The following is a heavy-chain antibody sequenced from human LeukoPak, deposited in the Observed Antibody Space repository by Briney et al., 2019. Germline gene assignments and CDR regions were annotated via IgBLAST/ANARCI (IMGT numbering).Heavy chain of an antibody. J-gene: IGHJ4*02. CDR3: AKIYGDSPYLDY. Sequence: SETLSLTCAVYGGSFSGYYWSWIRQPPGKGLEWIGEINHSGSTNYNPSLKSRVTISVDTSKNQFSLKLSSVTAADTAVYYCAKIYGDSPYLDYWAREPWSPSPQ. V-gene: IGHV4-34*01. CDR2: INHSGST. CDR1: GGSFSGYY. D-gene: IGHD4-17*01.